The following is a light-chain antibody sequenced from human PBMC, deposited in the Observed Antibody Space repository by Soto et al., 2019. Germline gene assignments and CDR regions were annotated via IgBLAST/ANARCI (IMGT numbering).Light chain of an antibody. J-gene: IGKJ5*01. CDR1: QTVSNS. CDR2: GAS. V-gene: IGKV3-11*01. CDR3: QQRTNWPPA. Sequence: EIVLTQSPATLSLSPGERATLSCRASQTVSNSLAWFQQKPGQAPRLLIYGASNRATGIPARFSGSGSGTDFTLSISSLEPEDFAIYYCQQRTNWPPAFGQGTRLEIK.